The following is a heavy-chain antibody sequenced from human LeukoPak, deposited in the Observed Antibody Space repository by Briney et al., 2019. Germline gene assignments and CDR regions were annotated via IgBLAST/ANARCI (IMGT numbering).Heavy chain of an antibody. CDR2: IYHSGST. CDR1: GYSISSGYY. CDR3: ARHLTQVLFDI. Sequence: SETLSLTCAVSGYSISSGYYWGWIRQPPGKGPEWIGSIYHSGSTYYNPSLKSRVTISVDTSKNQFSLKLRSVTAADTAVYYCARHLTQVLFDIWGQGTMVTVSS. D-gene: IGHD4/OR15-4a*01. J-gene: IGHJ3*02. V-gene: IGHV4-38-2*01.